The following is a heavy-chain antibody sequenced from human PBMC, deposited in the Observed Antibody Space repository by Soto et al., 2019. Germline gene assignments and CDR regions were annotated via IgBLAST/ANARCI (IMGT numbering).Heavy chain of an antibody. CDR1: GVSFRGYY. J-gene: IGHJ5*02. CDR3: AREGEYSTSAGGWFDP. CDR2: INHSGSA. D-gene: IGHD4-4*01. Sequence: QVQLQQWGAGLLKPSETLSLTCAVYGVSFRGYYWSWIRQPPGKGLEWIGEINHSGSANYKPSLKSRVTFSVDTSKNHFSLKLNSVSAADTAIYYCAREGEYSTSAGGWFDPWGQGTLVTVSS. V-gene: IGHV4-34*01.